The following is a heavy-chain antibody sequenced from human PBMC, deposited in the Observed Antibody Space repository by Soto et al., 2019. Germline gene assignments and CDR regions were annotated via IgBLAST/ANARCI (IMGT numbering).Heavy chain of an antibody. CDR2: ISWNSGSI. CDR3: AKDNDWNLDYFDY. Sequence: GGSLRLSCAASGFTFDDYAMHWVRQAPGKGLEWVSGISWNSGSIGYADSVKGRFTISRDNAKNSLYLQMNSLRAEDTALYYCAKDNDWNLDYFDYWGQGTLVTVSS. CDR1: GFTFDDYA. J-gene: IGHJ4*02. D-gene: IGHD1-7*01. V-gene: IGHV3-9*01.